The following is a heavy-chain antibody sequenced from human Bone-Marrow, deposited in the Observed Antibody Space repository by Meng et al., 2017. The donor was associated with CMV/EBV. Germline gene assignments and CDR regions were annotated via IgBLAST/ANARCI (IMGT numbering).Heavy chain of an antibody. D-gene: IGHD1-26*01. CDR2: IIPILGIA. Sequence: SVKVSCKASGGTFSSYAISWVRQAPGQGLEWMGGIIPILGIANYAQKFQGRVTITADKSTSTAYMELSSLRSEDTAVYYCARDRIVGATRQFDYWGQGPRVTGSS. V-gene: IGHV1-69*10. J-gene: IGHJ4*02. CDR3: ARDRIVGATRQFDY. CDR1: GGTFSSYA.